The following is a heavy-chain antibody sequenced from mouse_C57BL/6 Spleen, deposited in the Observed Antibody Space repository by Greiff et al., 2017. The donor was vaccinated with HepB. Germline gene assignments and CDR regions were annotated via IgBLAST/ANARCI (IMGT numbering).Heavy chain of an antibody. J-gene: IGHJ3*01. Sequence: QVHVKQSGAELVKPGASVKISCKASGYAFSSYWMNWVKQRPGKGLEWIGQIYPGDGDTNYNGKFKGKATLTADKSSSTAYMQLSSLTSEDSAVYFCARADMVPFAYWGQGTLVTVSA. CDR2: IYPGDGDT. CDR3: ARADMVPFAY. CDR1: GYAFSSYW. D-gene: IGHD2-2*01. V-gene: IGHV1-80*01.